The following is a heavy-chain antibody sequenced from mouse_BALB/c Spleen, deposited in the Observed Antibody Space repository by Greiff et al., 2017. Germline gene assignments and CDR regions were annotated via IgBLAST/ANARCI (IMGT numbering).Heavy chain of an antibody. Sequence: VQLQQSGAELVRPGASVKLSCKASGFNITDYYMHWVKQRPEQGLEWIGWIDPENGNTIYDPKFQGKASITADTSSNTAYLQLSSLTSEDTAVYYCATYGGDYAMDYWGQGTSVTVSS. V-gene: IGHV14-1*02. CDR3: ATYGGDYAMDY. CDR2: IDPENGNT. J-gene: IGHJ4*01. D-gene: IGHD1-1*02. CDR1: GFNITDYY.